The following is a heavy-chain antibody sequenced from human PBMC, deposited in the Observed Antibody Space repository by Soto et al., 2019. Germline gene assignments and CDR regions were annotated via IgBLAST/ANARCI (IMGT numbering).Heavy chain of an antibody. CDR1: GGSISSSSYY. J-gene: IGHJ4*02. D-gene: IGHD6-13*01. CDR3: ARRNSSSFFDY. V-gene: IGHV4-39*01. CDR2: IYYSGST. Sequence: SETLSLTCTVSGGSISSSSYYWGWIRQPPGKGLEWIGNIYYSGSTYYNPSLKSRVTISVDTSKNQFSLKLSSVTAADTAVYYCARRNSSSFFDYWGQGTLVTVSS.